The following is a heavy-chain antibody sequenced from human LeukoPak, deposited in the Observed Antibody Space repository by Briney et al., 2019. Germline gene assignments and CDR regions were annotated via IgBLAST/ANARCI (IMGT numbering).Heavy chain of an antibody. Sequence: GGSLRLSCAASGFTLSSYGMHWVRQAPGKGLEWVAVISYDGSNKYYADSVKGRFTISRDNSKNTLYLQMNSLRAEDTAVYYCAKDMGIAANYFDYWGQGTLVTVSS. D-gene: IGHD6-13*01. CDR2: ISYDGSNK. CDR3: AKDMGIAANYFDY. J-gene: IGHJ4*02. V-gene: IGHV3-30*18. CDR1: GFTLSSYG.